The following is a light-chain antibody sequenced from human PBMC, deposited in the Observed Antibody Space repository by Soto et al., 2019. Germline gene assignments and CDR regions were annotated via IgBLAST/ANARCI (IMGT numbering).Light chain of an antibody. CDR3: QSYDSSLTTFV. CDR1: SSNIGAEYD. V-gene: IGLV1-40*01. CDR2: GDN. Sequence: QSVLTHPPSVSGAPGQRVAISCPGSSSNIGAEYDVHWYQQLPGTAPKRLIYGDNNRPSGGPDRFSGSKSCTSASLAITGLQPEDEADYYCQSYDSSLTTFVFGTGTKSPS. J-gene: IGLJ1*01.